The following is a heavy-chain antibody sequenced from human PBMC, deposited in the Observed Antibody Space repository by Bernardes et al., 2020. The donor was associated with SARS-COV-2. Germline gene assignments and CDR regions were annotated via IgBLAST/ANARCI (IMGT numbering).Heavy chain of an antibody. V-gene: IGHV3-48*03. J-gene: IGHJ6*02. CDR2: ISSSGSTI. Sequence: GSLRLSCAASGFTFSSYEMNWVRQAPGKGLEWVSYISSSGSTIYYADSVKGRFTISRDNAKNSLYLQMNSLRAEDTAVYYCARGGTYYDFWSGYHHYYYGMDVWGQGTTVTVSS. CDR1: GFTFSSYE. CDR3: ARGGTYYDFWSGYHHYYYGMDV. D-gene: IGHD3-3*01.